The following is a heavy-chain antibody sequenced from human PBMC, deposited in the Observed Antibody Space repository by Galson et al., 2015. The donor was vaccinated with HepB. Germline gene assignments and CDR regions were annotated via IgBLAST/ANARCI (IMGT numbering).Heavy chain of an antibody. Sequence: TLSLTCTVSGGSISSGGYYWSWIRQHPGKGLEWIGYIYYSGNTYYNPSLKSRVTISVDTSKNQFSLKLSSVTAADTAVYYCARDRLRGGNFRVAFDIWGQGTMVTVSS. J-gene: IGHJ3*02. D-gene: IGHD4-23*01. CDR2: IYYSGNT. CDR3: ARDRLRGGNFRVAFDI. V-gene: IGHV4-31*03. CDR1: GGSISSGGYY.